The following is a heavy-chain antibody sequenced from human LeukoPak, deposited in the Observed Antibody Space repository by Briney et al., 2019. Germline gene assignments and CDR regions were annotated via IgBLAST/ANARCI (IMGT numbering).Heavy chain of an antibody. Sequence: SETLSLTCTVSGGSISNSYWSWIRQPAGKGLEWIGRIYTSGSTNYNPSLKSRVTMSVDTSKKQLSLKLSSVTAADTAVYYCARVFDYVWYFDLWGRGTLVTVSS. V-gene: IGHV4-4*07. CDR2: IYTSGST. J-gene: IGHJ2*01. CDR1: GGSISNSY. D-gene: IGHD4-17*01. CDR3: ARVFDYVWYFDL.